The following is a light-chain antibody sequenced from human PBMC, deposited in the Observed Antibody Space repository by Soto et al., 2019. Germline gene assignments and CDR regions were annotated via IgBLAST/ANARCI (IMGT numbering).Light chain of an antibody. J-gene: IGKJ5*01. CDR1: QSVSSN. CDR2: GAS. V-gene: IGKV3-15*01. CDR3: QQYNNWPPERT. Sequence: EIVMTQSPATLSVSPGERATLSCRASQSVSSNLAWYQQKPGQAPRLLIYGASTRATGIPARFSGSGSGTEFTLTISSLQSEDFAVYYCQQYNNWPPERTFGQGTRLEIK.